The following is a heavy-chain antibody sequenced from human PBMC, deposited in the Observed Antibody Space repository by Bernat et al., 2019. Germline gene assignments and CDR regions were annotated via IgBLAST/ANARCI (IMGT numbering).Heavy chain of an antibody. CDR2: IYYSGST. D-gene: IGHD3-10*01. J-gene: IGHJ3*02. V-gene: IGHV4-31*03. CDR3: ARDGVGYGSGSYYPPHDAFDI. CDR1: GGSISSGGYY. Sequence: QVQLQESGPGLVKPSQTLSLTCTVSGGSISSGGYYWSWIRQHPGKGLEWIGYIYYSGSTYYNPSLKSRVTISVDTSKNQFSLKLSSVTAADTAVYYCARDGVGYGSGSYYPPHDAFDIWGQGTMVTVSS.